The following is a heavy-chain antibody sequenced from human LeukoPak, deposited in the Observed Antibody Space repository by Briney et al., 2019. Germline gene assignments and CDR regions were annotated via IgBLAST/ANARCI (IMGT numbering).Heavy chain of an antibody. J-gene: IGHJ4*02. CDR1: GFTFSSYG. Sequence: GGSLRLSCAASGFTFSSYGMHWVRQAPGKGLEWVAFIRYDGSNKYYADSVKGRFTISRDNSKNTLYLQMNSLRAEDTAVYYCARGITSGPRRYDVRNFDYWGQGTPVIVSS. CDR2: IRYDGSNK. V-gene: IGHV3-30*02. CDR3: ARGITSGPRRYDVRNFDY. D-gene: IGHD5-12*01.